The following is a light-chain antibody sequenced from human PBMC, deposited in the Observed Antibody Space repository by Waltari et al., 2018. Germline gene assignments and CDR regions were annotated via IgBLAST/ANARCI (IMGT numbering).Light chain of an antibody. V-gene: IGKV1-39*01. J-gene: IGKJ3*01. CDR2: AAS. Sequence: DIQMTQSPASLAASLGDRVTITCRPSQSVTTSLNWYQQKSGEPPKLLISAASSFQSGVPSRCSGSGSGTDFTLTITHLQPEDVATYFCQQSHSPPFTFGPGTKM. CDR1: QSVTTS. CDR3: QQSHSPPFT.